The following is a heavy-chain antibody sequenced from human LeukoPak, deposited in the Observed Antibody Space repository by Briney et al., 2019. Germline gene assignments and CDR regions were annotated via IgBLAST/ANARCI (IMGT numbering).Heavy chain of an antibody. J-gene: IGHJ5*02. CDR1: GGSISSYY. V-gene: IGHV4-59*01. CDR2: IYYSGGT. CDR3: ARGGDRYSKGFDP. D-gene: IGHD2-15*01. Sequence: SETLSLTCTVSGGSISSYYWSWIRQPPGKGLEWIAYIYYSGGTNYNPSLKNRVTISADTSKNQFSLMVSSATAADTAVYYCARGGDRYSKGFDPWGQGTLVTVSS.